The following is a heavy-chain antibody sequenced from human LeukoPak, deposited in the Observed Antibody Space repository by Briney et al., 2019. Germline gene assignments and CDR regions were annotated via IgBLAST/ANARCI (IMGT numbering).Heavy chain of an antibody. V-gene: IGHV4-4*07. CDR1: GGSISSYY. J-gene: IGHJ4*02. CDR3: ARAPIAVGAPPYFDY. Sequence: SETLSLTCTVSGGSISSYYWSWIRQPAGKGLEWIGRIYTSGSTNYNPSLKSRVTMSVDPSKNQFSLKLSSVTAADTAVYYCARAPIAVGAPPYFDYWGQGTLVTVSS. CDR2: IYTSGST. D-gene: IGHD6-19*01.